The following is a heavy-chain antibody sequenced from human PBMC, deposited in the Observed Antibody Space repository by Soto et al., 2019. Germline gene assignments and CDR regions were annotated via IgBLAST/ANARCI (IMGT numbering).Heavy chain of an antibody. Sequence: PGGSLRLSCAASGFTVSSNYMSWVRQAPGKGLEWVSVIYSGGSTYYADSVRGRFTISRDNSKNTLYLQMKSLRAEDTAVYYCARDLDQTNPITGTTPFDYWGQGTLVTVSS. CDR3: ARDLDQTNPITGTTPFDY. CDR1: GFTVSSNY. J-gene: IGHJ4*02. D-gene: IGHD1-7*01. CDR2: IYSGGST. V-gene: IGHV3-53*01.